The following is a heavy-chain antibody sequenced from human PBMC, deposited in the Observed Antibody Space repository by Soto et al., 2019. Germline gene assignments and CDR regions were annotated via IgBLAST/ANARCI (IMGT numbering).Heavy chain of an antibody. J-gene: IGHJ6*02. D-gene: IGHD3-22*01. CDR2: VYYGGST. CDR1: GGSLGSSGGC. CDR3: AGGDYYHSSGYYFYYYTMDV. V-gene: IGHV4-39*01. Sequence: PSETLSLTWSVAGGSLGSSGGCWGWIRPPPGKGLEWIGNVYYGGSTYYNPSLKSRVTISVETSKSQFSLKLSSVTAADTAVYYCAGGDYYHSSGYYFYYYTMDVWVQGTTVTGSS.